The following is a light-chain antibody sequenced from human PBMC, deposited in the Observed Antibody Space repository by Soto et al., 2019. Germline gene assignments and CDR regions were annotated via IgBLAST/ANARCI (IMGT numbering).Light chain of an antibody. CDR2: DAS. CDR1: QTISSC. J-gene: IGKJ1*01. Sequence: DIQMTQSPSTLSGSVGDRVTITCRASQTISSCLALYHQKPGKAPKLLVYDASTLQSGVASRFSGSGSGTEFTLIISGLQPDDSATYYCQQYTNTNTPWMFGQGTKVDIK. CDR3: QQYTNTNTPWM. V-gene: IGKV1-5*01.